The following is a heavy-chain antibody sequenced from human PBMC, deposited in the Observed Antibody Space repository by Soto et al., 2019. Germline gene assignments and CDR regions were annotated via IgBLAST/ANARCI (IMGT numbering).Heavy chain of an antibody. Sequence: SETLSLTCAVYGGSFSGYYWTWIRQPPGTGLEWIGEINHSGSSYYNPSLKSRVTISVDTSKNQFSLNLTSVTAADTAVYYCARHFGHSVVSPFDYWGQGTLVTVSS. CDR1: GGSFSGYY. CDR3: ARHFGHSVVSPFDY. CDR2: INHSGSS. J-gene: IGHJ4*02. V-gene: IGHV4-34*01. D-gene: IGHD2-15*01.